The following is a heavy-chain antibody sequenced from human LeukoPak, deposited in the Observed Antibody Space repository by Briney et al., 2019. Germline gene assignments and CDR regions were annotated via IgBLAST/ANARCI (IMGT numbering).Heavy chain of an antibody. D-gene: IGHD2-15*01. J-gene: IGHJ4*02. CDR1: GFTFDDYA. CDR2: ISWDGGIT. Sequence: GGSLRLSCAASGFTFDDYAMHWVRQAPGKGLEWVSLISWDGGITDYVDSVKGRFTISRDNSKNSLYLQMNSLRAEDTALYYCAKPYGRCSGGSCYRKGVYFDYWGQGTLVTVSS. V-gene: IGHV3-43D*03. CDR3: AKPYGRCSGGSCYRKGVYFDY.